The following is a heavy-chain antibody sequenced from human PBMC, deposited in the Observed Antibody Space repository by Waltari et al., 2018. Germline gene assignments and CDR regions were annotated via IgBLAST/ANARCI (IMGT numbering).Heavy chain of an antibody. CDR1: GFALDAYD. D-gene: IGHD3-22*01. Sequence: EVQLVESGGGWVQPGRSLSLSCAAPGFALDAYDMHWVRQAAGKGLEWVAGINWNSCSIGYGDSVKGRFTISRDNARNSLYLQMNSLTTEDTALYYCVKKNDEVYDRNGLVYDAFDMWGQGTMLTVSS. CDR3: VKKNDEVYDRNGLVYDAFDM. CDR2: INWNSCSI. V-gene: IGHV3-9*01. J-gene: IGHJ3*02.